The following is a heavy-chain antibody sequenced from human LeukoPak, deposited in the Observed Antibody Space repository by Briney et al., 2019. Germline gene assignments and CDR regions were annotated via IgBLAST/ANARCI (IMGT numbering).Heavy chain of an antibody. D-gene: IGHD1-14*01. CDR1: GFTFSDFY. V-gene: IGHV3-11*01. Sequence: PGGSLRLSCAASGFTFSDFYMNWIRQAPGKGLEWVSYISSSASTIYYADSVKGRFTISRDNSKNTLYLQMNSLRAEDTAVYYCARDQRPDGGYYFDYWGQGTLVTVSS. CDR2: ISSSASTI. J-gene: IGHJ4*02. CDR3: ARDQRPDGGYYFDY.